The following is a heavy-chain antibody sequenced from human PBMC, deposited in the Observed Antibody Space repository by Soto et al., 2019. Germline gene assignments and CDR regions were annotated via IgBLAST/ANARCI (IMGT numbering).Heavy chain of an antibody. J-gene: IGHJ6*02. D-gene: IGHD2-15*01. Sequence: ASVKVSCKASGYTFTGYYMHWVRQAPGQGLEWMGWINPNSGGTNYAQKFQGWVTMTRDTSISTAYMELSRLRSEDTAVYYCARATDCSGGSCYVRGNENYYYYGMDVWGQGTTVTVSS. CDR1: GYTFTGYY. V-gene: IGHV1-2*04. CDR2: INPNSGGT. CDR3: ARATDCSGGSCYVRGNENYYYYGMDV.